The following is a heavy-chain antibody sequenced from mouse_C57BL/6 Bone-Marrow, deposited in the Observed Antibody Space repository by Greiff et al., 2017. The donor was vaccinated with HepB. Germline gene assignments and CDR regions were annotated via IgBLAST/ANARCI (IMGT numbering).Heavy chain of an antibody. J-gene: IGHJ2*01. Sequence: VQLQQSGAELVRPGTSVKVSCKASGYAFTNYLIEWVKQRPGQGLEWIGVINPGSGGTNYNEKFKGKATLTADKTSSTAYMQLSSLTSEDSAVYFCARCYYYFDYWDQGTTLTVSS. CDR3: ARCYYYFDY. CDR2: INPGSGGT. CDR1: GYAFTNYL. V-gene: IGHV1-54*01. D-gene: IGHD1-1*01.